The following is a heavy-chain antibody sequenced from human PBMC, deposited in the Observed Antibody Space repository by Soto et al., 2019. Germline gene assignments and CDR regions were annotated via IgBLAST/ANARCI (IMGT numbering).Heavy chain of an antibody. D-gene: IGHD6-19*01. CDR1: GFTFSSHS. V-gene: IGHV3-48*01. CDR3: ARAQWPRSYYFDY. Sequence: PGGSLRLSCAASGFTFSSHSMNWVRQAPGKGLEWLSYINSGSTTIYYADSVKGRFTISRDNAKNSLYLQMNNLRAEDTAVYYCARAQWPRSYYFDYWGQGTRVTVSS. J-gene: IGHJ4*02. CDR2: INSGSTTI.